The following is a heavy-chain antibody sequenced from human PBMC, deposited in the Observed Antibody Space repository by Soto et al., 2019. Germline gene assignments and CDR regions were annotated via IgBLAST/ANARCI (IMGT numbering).Heavy chain of an antibody. CDR1: GDSVTSVSDY. CDR2: IYYSGSA. CDR3: ARGVGFGYYYYHMDL. V-gene: IGHV4-61*01. J-gene: IGHJ6*02. D-gene: IGHD3-10*01. Sequence: PSETLSLTCTVSGDSVTSVSDYWSWIRQPPGKGLEWFGYIYYSGSADYNPSLGSRVTISIDTSKNQFSLKLTSVTAADTAVYYCARGVGFGYYYYHMDLWGQGTTVTVSS.